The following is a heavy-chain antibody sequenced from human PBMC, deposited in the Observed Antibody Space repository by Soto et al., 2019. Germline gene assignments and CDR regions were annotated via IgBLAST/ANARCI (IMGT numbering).Heavy chain of an antibody. CDR2: ISGSGET. Sequence: EVQLLESGGGLVQPGGSLRLSCAASGFTFSSYSVTWVRQGPGKGLEWVSAISGSGETYYGDSVRGRFTISRENSESTLYLQMNSLRAADTAVYYCAKGAGGWYLTYFDYWGQGTLVTVSS. D-gene: IGHD6-19*01. J-gene: IGHJ4*02. CDR1: GFTFSSYS. V-gene: IGHV3-23*01. CDR3: AKGAGGWYLTYFDY.